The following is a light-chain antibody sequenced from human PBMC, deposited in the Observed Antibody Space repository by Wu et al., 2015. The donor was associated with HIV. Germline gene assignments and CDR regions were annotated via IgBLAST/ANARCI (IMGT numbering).Light chain of an antibody. V-gene: IGKV3-20*01. CDR1: QSVGNNY. CDR2: GTS. J-gene: IGKJ4*01. CDR3: QQYTTSPPSLT. Sequence: EIVLTQSPGTLSLSPGERATLSCRASQSVGNNYLAWYQQKPGQAPRLLIYGTSSRATGIPDRFSGSGSGTDFTLTISRLEPEDFAVYYCQQYTTSPPSLTFGGGTKVEI.